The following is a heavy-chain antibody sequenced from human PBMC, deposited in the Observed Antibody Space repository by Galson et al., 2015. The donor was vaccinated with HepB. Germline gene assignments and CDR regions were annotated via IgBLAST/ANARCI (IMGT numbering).Heavy chain of an antibody. D-gene: IGHD1/OR15-1a*01. Sequence: SETLSLTCAVSGGSLSVTKWWNWVRQPPGKGLEWIGEIYHSGSPNYNPSLKSRVTISVDKSKNHISLRLTSVTAADTAVYYCARLATRTGPSDSWGQGTLVTVAS. CDR3: ARLATRTGPSDS. CDR2: IYHSGSP. J-gene: IGHJ4*02. CDR1: GGSLSVTKW. V-gene: IGHV4-4*02.